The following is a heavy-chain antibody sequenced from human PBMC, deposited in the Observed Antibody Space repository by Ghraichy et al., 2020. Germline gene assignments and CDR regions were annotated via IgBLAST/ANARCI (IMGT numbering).Heavy chain of an antibody. CDR3: ARVRIRIFRVVDYFDY. D-gene: IGHD3-3*01. J-gene: IGHJ4*02. V-gene: IGHV4-34*01. CDR2: INESEST. CDR1: GGSFSGYY. Sequence: SETLSLTCSVSGGSFSGYYWSWIRQPPGKGLEWIGEINESESTNYNPSLKSRVTISIDTSKNQFSLSLSSVTAADTAIYYCARVRIRIFRVVDYFDYWGQGTLVTVYS.